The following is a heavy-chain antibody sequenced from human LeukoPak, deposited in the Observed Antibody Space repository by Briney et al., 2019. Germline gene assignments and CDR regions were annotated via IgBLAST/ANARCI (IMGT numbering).Heavy chain of an antibody. CDR2: IYYSGST. V-gene: IGHV4-59*01. CDR1: GGSISSYY. CDR3: ARGGVVVTATLHYYFDY. D-gene: IGHD2-21*02. J-gene: IGHJ4*02. Sequence: SETLSLTCTVSGGSISSYYWSWIRQPPGKGLEWIGYIYYSGSTNYNPSLKSRVTISVDTSKNQFSLKLSSVTAADTAVYYCARGGVVVTATLHYYFDYWGQGTLVTVSS.